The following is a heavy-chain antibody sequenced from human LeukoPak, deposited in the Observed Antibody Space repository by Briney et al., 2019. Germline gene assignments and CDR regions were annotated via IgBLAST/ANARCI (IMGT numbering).Heavy chain of an antibody. Sequence: GASVKVSCKAPGYTFTGYYMHWVRQAPGQGLEWMGWINPNSGGTNYAQKFQGWVTMTRDTSISTAYMELSRLRSDDTAVYYCARGSGASGIYGMDVWGQGTTVTVSS. CDR3: ARGSGASGIYGMDV. J-gene: IGHJ6*02. V-gene: IGHV1-2*04. CDR1: GYTFTGYY. D-gene: IGHD3-10*01. CDR2: INPNSGGT.